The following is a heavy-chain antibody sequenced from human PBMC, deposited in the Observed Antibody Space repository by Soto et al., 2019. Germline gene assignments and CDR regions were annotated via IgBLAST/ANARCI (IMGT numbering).Heavy chain of an antibody. CDR1: GFTFSSYG. J-gene: IGHJ4*02. CDR2: ISYDGSNK. D-gene: IGHD3-22*01. CDR3: AKERSFPGVSMIVVVPLFDY. V-gene: IGHV3-30*18. Sequence: PGGSLRLSCAASGFTFSSYGMHWVRQAPGKGLEWVAVISYDGSNKYYADSVKGRFTISRDNSKNTLYLQMNSLGAEDTAVYYSAKERSFPGVSMIVVVPLFDYWGQGPLVPVSS.